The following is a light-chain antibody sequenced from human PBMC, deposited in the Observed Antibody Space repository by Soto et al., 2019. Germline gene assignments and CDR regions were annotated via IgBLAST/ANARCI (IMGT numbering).Light chain of an antibody. CDR3: QQLNSYPPWT. J-gene: IGKJ1*01. CDR2: AAS. V-gene: IGKV1-9*01. CDR1: QGISSY. Sequence: DIQLTQSPSVLSASVGDRVTITCRASQGISSYLAWYQQKPGKAPKLLIYAASTLQSGVPSRFSGSGSGTEITLTHSSLKPEDFATYYCQQLNSYPPWTVGQGTKVEIK.